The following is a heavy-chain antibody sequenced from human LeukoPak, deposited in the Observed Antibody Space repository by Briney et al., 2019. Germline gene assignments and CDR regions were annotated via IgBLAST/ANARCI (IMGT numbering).Heavy chain of an antibody. CDR2: INTDGSST. J-gene: IGHJ4*02. V-gene: IGHV3-74*01. Sequence: GGSLRLSCAASGFAFSTNWMHWVRQAPGKGLVWVSRINTDGSSTSYADSVKGRFTISRDNAKNTLYLQMNSLRAEDTAVYYCARVSSSSWWALDYWGQGTLVTVSS. CDR3: ARVSSSSWWALDY. D-gene: IGHD6-13*01. CDR1: GFAFSTNW.